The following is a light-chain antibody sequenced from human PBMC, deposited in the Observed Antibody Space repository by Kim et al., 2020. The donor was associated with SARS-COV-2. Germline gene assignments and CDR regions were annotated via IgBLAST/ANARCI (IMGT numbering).Light chain of an antibody. J-gene: IGLJ2*01. CDR3: QAWDSSTSVV. V-gene: IGLV3-1*01. CDR2: QDS. Sequence: SYELTQPPSVSVSLGQTASITCSGDKLGDKYACWYQQKPGQSPVLVIYQDSKRPSGIPERFSGSNSGNTATLTISGTQAMDEADYYCQAWDSSTSVVFGGGTQLTVL. CDR1: KLGDKY.